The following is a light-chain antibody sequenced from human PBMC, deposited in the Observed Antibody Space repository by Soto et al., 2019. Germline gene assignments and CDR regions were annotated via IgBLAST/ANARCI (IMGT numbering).Light chain of an antibody. J-gene: IGKJ1*01. Sequence: DIQMTQSPSSLSASLGDRVTITFRASQSVSRWLAWYQRKPGKAPKLLIYDASSLESGVPSRFSGSGSGTEFTLTISSLQPGDSATYYCQQYSTLWTFGQGTKVDIK. CDR3: QQYSTLWT. V-gene: IGKV1-5*01. CDR1: QSVSRW. CDR2: DAS.